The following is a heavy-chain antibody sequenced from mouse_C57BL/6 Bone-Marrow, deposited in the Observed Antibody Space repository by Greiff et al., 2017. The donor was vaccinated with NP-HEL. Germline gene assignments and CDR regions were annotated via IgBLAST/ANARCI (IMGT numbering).Heavy chain of an antibody. CDR3: ARRSRYGSSFYFDY. CDR2: IYPGDGDT. V-gene: IGHV1-80*01. CDR1: GYAFSSYW. Sequence: VQLQQSGAELVKPGASVKISCKASGYAFSSYWMNWVKQRPGKGLEWIGQIYPGDGDTNYNGKFKGKATLTADKSSSTAYMQLSSLTSEDSAVYFCARRSRYGSSFYFDYWGQGTTLTVSS. D-gene: IGHD1-1*01. J-gene: IGHJ2*01.